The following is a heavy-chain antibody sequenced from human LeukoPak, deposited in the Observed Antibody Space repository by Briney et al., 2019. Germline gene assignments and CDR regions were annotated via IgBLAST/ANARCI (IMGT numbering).Heavy chain of an antibody. CDR3: AKAANWGSFDY. V-gene: IGHV3-30*18. D-gene: IGHD7-27*01. CDR2: ISHDGNSK. Sequence: GGSLRLSCAASGFTFSSYEMHWVRQAPGKGLEWVAVISHDGNSKYYADSVKGRFTISRDNSKNTLYLQMNSLRAEDTAVYYCAKAANWGSFDYWGQGTLVTVSS. CDR1: GFTFSSYE. J-gene: IGHJ4*02.